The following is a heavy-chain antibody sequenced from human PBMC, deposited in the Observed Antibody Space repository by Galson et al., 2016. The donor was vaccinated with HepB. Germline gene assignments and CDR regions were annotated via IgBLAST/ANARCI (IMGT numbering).Heavy chain of an antibody. V-gene: IGHV5-10-1*01. D-gene: IGHD6-19*01. CDR2: IDLQDSYT. CDR3: ARIPTSGWYSDY. Sequence: QSGAEVKKPGETLRISCKASGYTFTNYWISWVRQVSGKGLEYMGRIDLQDSYTDYSPSFKSHVTISGDTSINTVYLQWSSLKASDTAKYFCARIPTSGWYSDYWGQGTRVTVSS. CDR1: GYTFTNYW. J-gene: IGHJ4*02.